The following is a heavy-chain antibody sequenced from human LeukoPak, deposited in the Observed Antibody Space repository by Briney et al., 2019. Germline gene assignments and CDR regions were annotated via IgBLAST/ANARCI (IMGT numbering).Heavy chain of an antibody. CDR3: AKWREGSASLFEY. CDR1: GFTFSSYA. Sequence: GGSLRLSCGASGFTFSSYAMSWVRQAPGKGLEGVSAISGSGGNTYYTDSVKGRFTISRDNSKNTVYLQMNSLRAGDAAVYYCAKWREGSASLFEYWGQGTLVTVSS. D-gene: IGHD6-19*01. J-gene: IGHJ4*02. CDR2: ISGSGGNT. V-gene: IGHV3-23*01.